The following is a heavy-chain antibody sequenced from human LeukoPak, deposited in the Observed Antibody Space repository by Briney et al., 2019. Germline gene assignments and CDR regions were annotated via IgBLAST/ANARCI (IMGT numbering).Heavy chain of an antibody. CDR3: ARGIVGATPWFDP. V-gene: IGHV4-59*01. D-gene: IGHD1-26*01. CDR2: IYYSGST. J-gene: IGHJ5*02. CDR1: GGSISSYY. Sequence: PSETLSLTCTVSGGSISSYYWSWIRQPPGKGLEWIGYIYYSGSTNYNPSLKSRVTISVDTSKNQFSLKLSSVTAADTAVYYCARGIVGATPWFDPRGQGTLVTVSS.